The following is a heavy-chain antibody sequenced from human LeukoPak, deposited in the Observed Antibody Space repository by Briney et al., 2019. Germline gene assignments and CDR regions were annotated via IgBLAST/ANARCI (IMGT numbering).Heavy chain of an antibody. CDR1: GYSFTSYW. V-gene: IGHV5-10-1*01. D-gene: IGHD1-7*01. Sequence: GESLKISCKGSGYSFTSYWISWVRQMPGKGLEWMGRIDPSDSYTNYSPSFQGHVTISADKSISTAYLQWSSLKASDTAMYYCARCILELRTWNWFDPGGQGTLVTVSS. J-gene: IGHJ5*02. CDR2: IDPSDSYT. CDR3: ARCILELRTWNWFDP.